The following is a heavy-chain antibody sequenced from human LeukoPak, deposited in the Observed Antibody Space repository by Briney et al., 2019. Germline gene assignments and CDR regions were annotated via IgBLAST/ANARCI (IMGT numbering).Heavy chain of an antibody. D-gene: IGHD2-2*01. CDR3: AKDRIDSTSWTDY. J-gene: IGHJ4*02. Sequence: GGSLRLSXAASGFTFSSYAMSWVRQAPGKGLEWVSAISGSGGSTYYADSVKGRFTISRDNSKNTLYLQMDSLRAEDTAVYYCAKDRIDSTSWTDYWGQGTLVTVSS. V-gene: IGHV3-23*01. CDR1: GFTFSSYA. CDR2: ISGSGGST.